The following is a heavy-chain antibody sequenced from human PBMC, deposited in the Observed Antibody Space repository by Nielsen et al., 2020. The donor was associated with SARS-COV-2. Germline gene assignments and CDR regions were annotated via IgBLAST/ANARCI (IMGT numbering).Heavy chain of an antibody. D-gene: IGHD1-7*01. CDR3: ARGVWNYVPPSRRNYGMDV. V-gene: IGHV4-39*07. J-gene: IGHJ6*02. Sequence: GSLRLSCTVSGGSISSSSYYWGWIRQPPGKGLEWIGSIYYSGSTYYNPSLKSRVTISVDTSKNQFSLKLSSVTAADTAVYYCARGVWNYVPPSRRNYGMDVWGQGTTVTVSS. CDR2: IYYSGST. CDR1: GGSISSSSYY.